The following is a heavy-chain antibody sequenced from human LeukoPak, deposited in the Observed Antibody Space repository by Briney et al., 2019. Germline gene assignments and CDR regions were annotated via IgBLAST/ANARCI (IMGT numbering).Heavy chain of an antibody. CDR1: GYTFTSYG. CDR3: ARNDYDILTGYGIYVDY. V-gene: IGHV1-18*01. D-gene: IGHD3-9*01. CDR2: ISAYNGNT. Sequence: GASVKVSRKASGYTFTSYGISWVRQAPGQGLEWMGWISAYNGNTNYAQKLQGRVTMTTDTSTSTAYMELRSLRSDDTAVYYCARNDYDILTGYGIYVDYWGQGTLATVSS. J-gene: IGHJ4*02.